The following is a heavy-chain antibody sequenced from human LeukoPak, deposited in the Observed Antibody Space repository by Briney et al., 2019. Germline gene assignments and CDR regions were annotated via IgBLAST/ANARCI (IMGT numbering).Heavy chain of an antibody. CDR3: AKEGDIVVVPAAPPDY. D-gene: IGHD2-2*01. Sequence: GGSLRLSCAASGFTFSSYSMNWVRQAPGKGLEWVSAISGSGGSTYYADSVKGRFTISRDNSKNTLYLQMNSLRAEDTAVYYCAKEGDIVVVPAAPPDYWGQGTLVTVSS. J-gene: IGHJ4*02. V-gene: IGHV3-23*01. CDR2: ISGSGGST. CDR1: GFTFSSYS.